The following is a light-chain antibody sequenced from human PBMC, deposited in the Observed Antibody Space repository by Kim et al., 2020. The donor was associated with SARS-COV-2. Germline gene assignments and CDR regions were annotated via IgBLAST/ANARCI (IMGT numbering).Light chain of an antibody. CDR2: QDS. CDR1: KLGDKY. CDR3: QAWDSSTHNYV. J-gene: IGLJ1*01. V-gene: IGLV3-1*01. Sequence: ELTQPPSVSVSPGQTASITCSGDKLGDKYACWYQQKPGQSPVLVIYQDSKRPSGIPERFSGSNSGNTATLTISGTQAMDEADYYCQAWDSSTHNYVFG.